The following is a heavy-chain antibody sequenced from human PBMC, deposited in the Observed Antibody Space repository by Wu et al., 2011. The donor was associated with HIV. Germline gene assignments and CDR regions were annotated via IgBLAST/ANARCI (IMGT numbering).Heavy chain of an antibody. Sequence: QMQLVQSGAEVKKPGASVKVSCKASGYTFTGYYMHWVRQAPGQGLEWMGWINPNSGGTNYAQKFQGRVTMTRDTSISTAYMDLSSLRSDDTAVYYCARDPGIAASGSFGWGQGTLVTVSS. V-gene: IGHV1-2*02. CDR3: ARDPGIAASGSFG. CDR2: INPNSGGT. J-gene: IGHJ4*02. CDR1: GYTFTGYY. D-gene: IGHD6-13*01.